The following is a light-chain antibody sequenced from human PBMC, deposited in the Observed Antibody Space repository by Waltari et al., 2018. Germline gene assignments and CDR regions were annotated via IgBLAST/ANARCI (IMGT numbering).Light chain of an antibody. V-gene: IGKV3-15*01. CDR1: QNVKSN. CDR3: QEYTTWLRGT. Sequence: EVLMTQSPANLSVSPGERATLSCRASQNVKSNVAWYQQKPGQAPRLLIYGASSRATVTPARFSGSGSGTEFNLTISSLQSEDFAVYYCQEYTTWLRGTFGQGTKVEIK. J-gene: IGKJ1*01. CDR2: GAS.